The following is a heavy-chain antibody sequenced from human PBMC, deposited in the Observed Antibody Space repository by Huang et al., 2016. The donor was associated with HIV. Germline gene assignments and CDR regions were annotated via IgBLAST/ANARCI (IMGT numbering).Heavy chain of an antibody. J-gene: IGHJ6*02. CDR3: VRGPEDSWYGSHYYAMDV. CDR2: IYSSGKT. CDR1: GFTSKDNH. Sequence: HLVESGGDWIHPGGSLRLSCEASGFTSKDNHLSWVRLAPGKGVEWVSGIYSSGKTYYGDSVGGRFTISRDTSKNIVFLQLNSLRAGDTAVYYCVRGPEDSWYGSHYYAMDVWGQGTTVTVAS. D-gene: IGHD6-13*01. V-gene: IGHV3-53*01.